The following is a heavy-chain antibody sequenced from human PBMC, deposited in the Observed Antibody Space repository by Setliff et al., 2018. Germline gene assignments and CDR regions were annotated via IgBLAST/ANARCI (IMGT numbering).Heavy chain of an antibody. J-gene: IGHJ3*01. CDR3: TRHEDRNKCTSSSCYRENDAFDV. V-gene: IGHV5-51*01. D-gene: IGHD2-2*01. CDR2: IYPGDSDT. CDR1: GYIFTNYW. Sequence: GESLKISCKASGYIFTNYWIGWVRLMPGKGLEWMGVIYPGDSDTRYSPSFQGQVTISADKSINTAYLQWSSLKASDTAIYYCTRHEDRNKCTSSSCYRENDAFDVWGQGAMVTVSS.